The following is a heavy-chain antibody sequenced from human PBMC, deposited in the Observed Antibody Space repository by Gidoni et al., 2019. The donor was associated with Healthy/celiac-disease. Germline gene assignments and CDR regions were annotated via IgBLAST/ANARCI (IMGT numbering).Heavy chain of an antibody. D-gene: IGHD3-3*01. CDR1: GFTFVAYA. CDR3: AKKGYYDFWSGYSNDAFDT. J-gene: IGHJ3*02. V-gene: IGHV3-9*01. Sequence: EVQLVASGGGLVQPGRSLRLSCAASGFTFVAYAMHWVRQAPGKGLEWVSGISWNSGSIGYADSVKGRFTISRDNAKNSLYLQMNSLRAEDTALYYCAKKGYYDFWSGYSNDAFDTWGQGTMVTVSS. CDR2: ISWNSGSI.